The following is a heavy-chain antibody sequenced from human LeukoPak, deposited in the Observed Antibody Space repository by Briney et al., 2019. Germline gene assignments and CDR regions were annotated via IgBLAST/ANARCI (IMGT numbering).Heavy chain of an antibody. CDR3: ARTTVTISYYFDY. Sequence: GGSLRLSCAASGFTFSSYSMNWVRQAPGKGLEWVSSISSSSSYIYYADSVKGRFTISRDNAKNSLYLQMNSLRAEDTAVYYCARTTVTISYYFDYWGREPWSPSPQ. D-gene: IGHD4-17*01. CDR1: GFTFSSYS. J-gene: IGHJ4*02. CDR2: ISSSSSYI. V-gene: IGHV3-21*01.